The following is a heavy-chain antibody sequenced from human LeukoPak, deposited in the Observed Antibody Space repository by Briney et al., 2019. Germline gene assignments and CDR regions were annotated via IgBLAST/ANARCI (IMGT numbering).Heavy chain of an antibody. CDR1: GFTFSSYW. V-gene: IGHV3-7*03. CDR2: MKQDGSEN. CDR3: ARDSLERPQGSSWFDP. D-gene: IGHD1-1*01. J-gene: IGHJ5*02. Sequence: GGSLRLSCVGSGFTFSSYWMSWVRQAPGKGLEWVANMKQDGSENYYVESVKGRFTISRDNAKNSLFLQMNSLRVEDTAVYSCARDSLERPQGSSWFDPWGQGTLVTVSS.